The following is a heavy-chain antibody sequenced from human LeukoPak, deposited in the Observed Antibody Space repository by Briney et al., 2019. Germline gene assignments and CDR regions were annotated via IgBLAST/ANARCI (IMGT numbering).Heavy chain of an antibody. J-gene: IGHJ4*02. Sequence: GGSLRLSCAASGFTFSDYYMSWIRQAPGKGLEWVSYISSSGSTIYYADSVKGRFTISRDNAKNSLYLQMNSLRAEDTAVYYCARDYYDSSGYYHFDYWGQGTLVTVSS. V-gene: IGHV3-11*01. D-gene: IGHD3-22*01. CDR3: ARDYYDSSGYYHFDY. CDR1: GFTFSDYY. CDR2: ISSSGSTI.